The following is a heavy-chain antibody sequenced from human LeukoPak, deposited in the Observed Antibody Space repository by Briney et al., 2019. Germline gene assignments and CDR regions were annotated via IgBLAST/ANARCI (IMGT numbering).Heavy chain of an antibody. D-gene: IGHD2-2*01. Sequence: GGSLRLSCAASGFTFSSYSMNWVRQAPGKGLEWVSSISSSSSYIYYADSVKGRFTISRDNAKNSLYLQMNSPRAEDTAVYYCARDPDIVVVPAAMEGGFDYWGQGTLVTVSS. V-gene: IGHV3-21*01. CDR3: ARDPDIVVVPAAMEGGFDY. J-gene: IGHJ4*02. CDR1: GFTFSSYS. CDR2: ISSSSSYI.